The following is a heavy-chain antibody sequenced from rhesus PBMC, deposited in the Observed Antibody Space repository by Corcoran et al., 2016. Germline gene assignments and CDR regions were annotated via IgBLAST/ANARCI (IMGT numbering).Heavy chain of an antibody. CDR1: GGSISSGYYY. V-gene: IGHV4S12*01. CDR2: IFSNRESN. D-gene: IGHD1-44*01. CDR3: AKSGAPIAPVDF. J-gene: IGHJ4*01. Sequence: QVQLQESGPGVVKPSETLSLTCAVSGGSISSGYYYWTCIRQPPGKGLEGIGGIFSNRESNIYNHALKSRVTISKDTSKNQFSLTLTSGTAADTAVYFCAKSGAPIAPVDFWGQGVLVTVSS.